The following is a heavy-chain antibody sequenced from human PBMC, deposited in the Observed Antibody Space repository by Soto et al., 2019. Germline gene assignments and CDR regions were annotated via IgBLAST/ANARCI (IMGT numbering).Heavy chain of an antibody. CDR3: ARGKDSSGYSVFGGWFDP. D-gene: IGHD3-22*01. V-gene: IGHV4-31*03. Sequence: SETLSLTCTVSGGSISSGGYYWSWIRQHPGKGLEWIGYIYYSGSTYYNPSLKSRVTISVDTSKNQFSLKLSSVTAADTAVYYCARGKDSSGYSVFGGWFDPWGQGTLVTVSS. CDR1: GGSISSGGYY. J-gene: IGHJ5*02. CDR2: IYYSGST.